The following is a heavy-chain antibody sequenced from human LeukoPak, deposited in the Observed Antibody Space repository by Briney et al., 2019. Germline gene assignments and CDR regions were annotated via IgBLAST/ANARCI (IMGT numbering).Heavy chain of an antibody. CDR3: ARDGGLGTKDALDI. CDR2: IRGSGSTI. Sequence: GGSLRLSCAASGFTFSDYYMNWIRQAPGKGLEWVSYIRGSGSTIDYADSVKGRFTISRDSAKNSLYLQMNSLRAEDTAVYYCARDGGLGTKDALDIWGQGTMVTVSS. CDR1: GFTFSDYY. D-gene: IGHD1-7*01. J-gene: IGHJ3*02. V-gene: IGHV3-11*01.